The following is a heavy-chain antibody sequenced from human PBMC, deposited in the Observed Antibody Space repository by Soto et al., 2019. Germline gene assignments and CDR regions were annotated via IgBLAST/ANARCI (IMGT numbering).Heavy chain of an antibody. V-gene: IGHV1-69*01. CDR1: GGTLSSYA. J-gene: IGHJ5*02. CDR3: ATIRGSFPNCFDP. D-gene: IGHD1-26*01. CDR2: IIPIFGTA. Sequence: QVQLVQSGAEVKKPGSSVKVSCKASGGTLSSYAINWVRQAPGQGLEWLGGIIPIFGTANYAQKFQGRVTIPADESTSTVYMALSSLRIEDTAVYYCATIRGSFPNCFDPWGQGTLVTVSS.